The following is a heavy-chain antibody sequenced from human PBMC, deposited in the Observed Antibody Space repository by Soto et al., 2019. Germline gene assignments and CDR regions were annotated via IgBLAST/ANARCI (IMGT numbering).Heavy chain of an antibody. CDR2: IWYDGSNK. Sequence: PGGSLRLSCAASGFTFSSYGMHWVRQAPGKGLEWVAVIWYDGSNKYYADSVKGRFTISRDNSKNTLYLQMNSLRAEDTAVYYCARGPRFLEWLTPGYYYGMDVWGQGTTVTVSS. V-gene: IGHV3-33*01. CDR1: GFTFSSYG. J-gene: IGHJ6*02. CDR3: ARGPRFLEWLTPGYYYGMDV. D-gene: IGHD3-3*01.